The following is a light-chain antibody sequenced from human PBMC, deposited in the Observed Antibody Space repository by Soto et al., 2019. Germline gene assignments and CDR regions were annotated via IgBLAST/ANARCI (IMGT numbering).Light chain of an antibody. Sequence: EIVLTQSPGTLSLSPGERATLSCRASQSVSSSYLAWYQQKPGQAPRLLIYGASSRATGIPDRFSGSGSGTDFTLTISRLEPKDFAVYYCHQYGSSPLYTFGQGTKLEIK. CDR3: HQYGSSPLYT. V-gene: IGKV3-20*01. CDR1: QSVSSSY. J-gene: IGKJ2*01. CDR2: GAS.